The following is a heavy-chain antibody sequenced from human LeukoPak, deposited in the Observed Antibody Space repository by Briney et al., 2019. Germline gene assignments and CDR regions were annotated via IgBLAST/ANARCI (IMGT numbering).Heavy chain of an antibody. CDR3: ARDGAYYYDSSGSRYFQH. D-gene: IGHD3-22*01. CDR2: IIPILGIA. J-gene: IGHJ1*01. CDR1: GGTFSSYT. Sequence: ASVKVSCKASGGTFSSYTISWVRQAPGQGLEWMGRIIPILGIANYAQKFQGRVTITADKSTSTAYMELSSLRSEDTAVYYCARDGAYYYDSSGSRYFQHWGQGTLVTVSS. V-gene: IGHV1-69*04.